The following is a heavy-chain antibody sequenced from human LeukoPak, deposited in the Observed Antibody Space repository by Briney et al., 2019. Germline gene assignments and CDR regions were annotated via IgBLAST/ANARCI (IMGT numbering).Heavy chain of an antibody. D-gene: IGHD6-19*01. CDR1: GYTFTSYD. CDR3: ARVSEYSSGWYFAYYYYGMDV. Sequence: ASVKVSCKASGYTFTSYDISWVRQAPGQGLEWMGWISAYNGNTNYAQKLQGRVTMTTDTSTSTAYMELRSLRSDDTAVYYCARVSEYSSGWYFAYYYYGMDVWGQGTTVTVSS. J-gene: IGHJ6*02. CDR2: ISAYNGNT. V-gene: IGHV1-18*01.